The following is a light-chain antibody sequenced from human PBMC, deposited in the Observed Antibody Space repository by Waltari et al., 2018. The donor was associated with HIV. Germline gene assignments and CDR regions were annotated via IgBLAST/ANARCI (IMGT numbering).Light chain of an antibody. CDR1: RSDVGGYNH. J-gene: IGLJ2*01. V-gene: IGLV2-11*01. Sequence: QSALTQPRSVSGSPGPSVTIPCPGTRSDVGGYNHVSWYPQRPGKAPTLMIYDVTKRPSGVPDRFSGSKSGNTASLTISGLQAEDEGHYYCGSYAGTYSFLFGGGTNLTVL. CDR3: GSYAGTYSFL. CDR2: DVT.